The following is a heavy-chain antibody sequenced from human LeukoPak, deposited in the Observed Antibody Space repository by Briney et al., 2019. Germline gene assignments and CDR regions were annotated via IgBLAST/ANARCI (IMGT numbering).Heavy chain of an antibody. D-gene: IGHD6-13*01. Sequence: SETLSLTCTVSGGSISSYYWSWIRQPPGKGLEWIGYIYYSGSTNYNPSLKSRVTISVDTSKNQFSLKLSSVTAADTAVYYCARRRWYGAFDIWGQGTMVTVSS. V-gene: IGHV4-59*01. J-gene: IGHJ3*02. CDR1: GGSISSYY. CDR3: ARRRWYGAFDI. CDR2: IYYSGST.